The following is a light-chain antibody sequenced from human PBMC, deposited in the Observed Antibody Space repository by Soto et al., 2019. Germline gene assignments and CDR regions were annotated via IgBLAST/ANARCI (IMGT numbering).Light chain of an antibody. J-gene: IGLJ1*01. V-gene: IGLV2-14*01. Sequence: LTQPASVSGSPGQSITISCTGTSSDVGGYNYVSWYQQHPGKAPKLMIYEVSNRPSGVSNRFSGSKSGNTASLTISGLQAEDEADYYCSSYTSSSTHNYVFGTGTKVTVL. CDR1: SSDVGGYNY. CDR3: SSYTSSSTHNYV. CDR2: EVS.